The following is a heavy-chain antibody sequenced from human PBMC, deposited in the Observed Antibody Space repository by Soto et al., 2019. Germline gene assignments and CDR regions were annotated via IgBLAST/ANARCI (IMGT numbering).Heavy chain of an antibody. D-gene: IGHD3-22*01. J-gene: IGHJ4*02. CDR3: ASHYDSSGYYYRGLDY. CDR2: IIPIFGTA. CDR1: GGTFSSYA. V-gene: IGHV1-69*12. Sequence: QVQLVQSGAEVKKPGSSVKVSCKASGGTFSSYAISWVRQAPGQGLEWMGGIIPIFGTADYAQKFQGRVTITADEATSIGNMELSSLRSGDTAVYYCASHYDSSGYYYRGLDYWGQGTLVTVSS.